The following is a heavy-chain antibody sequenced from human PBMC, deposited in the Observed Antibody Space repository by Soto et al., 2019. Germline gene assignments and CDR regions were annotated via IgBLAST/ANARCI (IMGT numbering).Heavy chain of an antibody. J-gene: IGHJ6*04. Sequence: EVQLVESGGGLVQPGRSLRLSCAASGFTFDDYAMHWVRQAPGKGLEWVSGISWNSGSIGYADSVKGRFTISRDNAKNSLYLQMNSLRAEDTALYYCAKEGRCSSTSGQGPVWGKGTTVTVSS. D-gene: IGHD2-2*01. V-gene: IGHV3-9*01. CDR1: GFTFDDYA. CDR3: AKEGRCSSTSGQGPV. CDR2: ISWNSGSI.